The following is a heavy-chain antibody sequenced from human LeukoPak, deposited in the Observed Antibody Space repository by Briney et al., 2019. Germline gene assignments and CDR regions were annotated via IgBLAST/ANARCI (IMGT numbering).Heavy chain of an antibody. J-gene: IGHJ6*03. D-gene: IGHD3-10*01. Sequence: PGGALRLSCAASGFTFSSHSMNWVRQAPGKGLEWVSSISSSSNYIYYADSVNGRFTISRDNAKKKVYLQMDSLRVEDMAVYYGARGGGSGASGSEVRVYYMDVWGKGTTVTVSS. CDR3: ARGGGSGASGSEVRVYYMDV. CDR2: ISSSSNYI. V-gene: IGHV3-21*01. CDR1: GFTFSSHS.